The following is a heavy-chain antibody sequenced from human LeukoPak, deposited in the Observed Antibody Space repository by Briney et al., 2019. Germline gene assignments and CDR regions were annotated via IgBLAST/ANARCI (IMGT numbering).Heavy chain of an antibody. V-gene: IGHV4-30-4*01. CDR1: GGSISSGDYY. D-gene: IGHD6-19*01. J-gene: IGHJ4*02. Sequence: SETLSLTCTVSGGSISSGDYYWSWIRQPPGKGLEWIGYIYYSGSTYYNPSLKSRVTISVDTSKNQFSLKLSSVTAADTAVYYCAREYGYSGGWATRAYDYWGQGTLVTVSS. CDR2: IYYSGST. CDR3: AREYGYSGGWATRAYDY.